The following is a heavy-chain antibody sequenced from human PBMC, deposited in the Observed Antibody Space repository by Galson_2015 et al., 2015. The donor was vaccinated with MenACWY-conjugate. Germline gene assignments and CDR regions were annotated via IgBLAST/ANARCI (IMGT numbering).Heavy chain of an antibody. CDR2: ISGSGGST. CDR1: GFTFSSYA. Sequence: SLRLSCAASGFTFSSYAMSWVRQAPGKGLEWVSAISGSGGSTYYADSVKGRFTISRDNSKNTLYLQMNSMRAEDTAVYYCAKDKQLVPCFDYWGQGTLVTVSS. J-gene: IGHJ4*02. V-gene: IGHV3-23*01. D-gene: IGHD6-6*01. CDR3: AKDKQLVPCFDY.